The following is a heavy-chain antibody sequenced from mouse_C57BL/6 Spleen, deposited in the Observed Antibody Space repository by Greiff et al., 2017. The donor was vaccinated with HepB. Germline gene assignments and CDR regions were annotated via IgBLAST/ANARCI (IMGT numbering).Heavy chain of an antibody. Sequence: QVQLQQSGPELVKPGASVKISCKASGYAFSSSWMNWVKQRPGKGLEWIGRIYPGDGDTNYNGKFKGKATLTADKSSSTAYMQLSSLTSEDSAVYFCARKTAQATLAYWGQGTLVTVSA. CDR2: IYPGDGDT. J-gene: IGHJ3*01. D-gene: IGHD3-2*02. CDR1: GYAFSSSW. V-gene: IGHV1-82*01. CDR3: ARKTAQATLAY.